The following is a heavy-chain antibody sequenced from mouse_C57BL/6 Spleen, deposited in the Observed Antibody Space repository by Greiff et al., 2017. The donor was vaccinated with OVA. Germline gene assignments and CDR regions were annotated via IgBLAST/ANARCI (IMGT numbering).Heavy chain of an antibody. CDR3: ARERGYGNYDAMDY. CDR2: IYPRDGST. J-gene: IGHJ4*01. CDR1: GYTFTDHT. D-gene: IGHD2-1*01. V-gene: IGHV1-78*01. Sequence: QVQLQQSDAELVKPGASVKISCKVSGYTFTDHTIHWMKQRPEQGLEWIGYIYPRDGSTKYNEKVKGKATLTADKSSSTAYMQLNSLTSEDSAVYCCARERGYGNYDAMDYWGQGTSVTVSS.